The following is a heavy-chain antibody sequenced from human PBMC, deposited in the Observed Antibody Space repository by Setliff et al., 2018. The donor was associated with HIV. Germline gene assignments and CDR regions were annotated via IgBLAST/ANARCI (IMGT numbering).Heavy chain of an antibody. CDR1: GYTFTTYG. CDR2: ISTYNGNT. Sequence: GASVKVSCKASGYTFTTYGITWVRQAPGQGLEWMGWISTYNGNTNYAQKFQGRVTMTTVTSTSTAYMELRSLRSDDTAVYYCARDVITDDYAAFDIWGQGTMVTVSS. J-gene: IGHJ3*02. V-gene: IGHV1-18*01. CDR3: ARDVITDDYAAFDI. D-gene: IGHD3-22*01.